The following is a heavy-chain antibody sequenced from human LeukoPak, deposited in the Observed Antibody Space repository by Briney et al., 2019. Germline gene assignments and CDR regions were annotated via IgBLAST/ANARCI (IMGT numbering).Heavy chain of an antibody. CDR1: GFTFDDYG. D-gene: IGHD2-2*01. J-gene: IGHJ4*02. CDR3: ARKGGPATYFDY. V-gene: IGHV3-20*04. Sequence: GGSLILSCAASGFTFDDYGMSWVRQAPGKGLEWVSGINWNGGSTGYADSVKGRFTISRDNAKNSLYLQMNSLRAEDTALYYCARKGGPATYFDYWGQGTLVTVSS. CDR2: INWNGGST.